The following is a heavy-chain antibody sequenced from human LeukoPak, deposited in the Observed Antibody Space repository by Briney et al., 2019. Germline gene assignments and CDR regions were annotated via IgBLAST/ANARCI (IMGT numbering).Heavy chain of an antibody. D-gene: IGHD3-3*01. Sequence: SGGSLRLSCAASGFTVSSNYMSWVRQAPGKGLEWVSCISSSSSDIKYADSVKGRFTISRDNAKNSLYLQLSSLRAEDTAVYYCARVPGGLEWADFDYWGQGTLVTVSS. CDR3: ARVPGGLEWADFDY. CDR1: GFTVSSNY. J-gene: IGHJ4*02. V-gene: IGHV3-21*01. CDR2: ISSSSSDI.